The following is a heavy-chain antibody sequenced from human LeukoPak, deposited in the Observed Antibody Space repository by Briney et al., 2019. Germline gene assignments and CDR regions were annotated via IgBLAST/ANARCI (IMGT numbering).Heavy chain of an antibody. CDR3: ARGRITMVRGPRTGWFDL. J-gene: IGHJ5*02. D-gene: IGHD3-10*01. CDR2: INHRGST. Sequence: SETLSLTCAVYGGSFSGYYWSWIRQPPGKGLERIGEINHRGSTNYNPSLRSRVTISVDTSKNQFSLKLSSVTAADTAVYYCARGRITMVRGPRTGWFDLWGQGTLVTVSS. CDR1: GGSFSGYY. V-gene: IGHV4-34*01.